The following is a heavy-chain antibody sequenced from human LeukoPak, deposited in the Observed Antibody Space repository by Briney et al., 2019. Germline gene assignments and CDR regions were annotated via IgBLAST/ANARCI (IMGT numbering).Heavy chain of an antibody. CDR3: ARGSSGAHGDYRDY. CDR2: IKQDGSEK. J-gene: IGHJ4*02. CDR1: GFTFSNHW. V-gene: IGHV3-7*01. Sequence: GGSLRLSCAASGFTFSNHWMAWVRQAPGKGLEWVANIKQDGSEKYYVDSVKGRFTISRDNAKNSLFLQVNSLRVEDTAVYYCARGSSGAHGDYRDYWGRGALVTVSS. D-gene: IGHD4-17*01.